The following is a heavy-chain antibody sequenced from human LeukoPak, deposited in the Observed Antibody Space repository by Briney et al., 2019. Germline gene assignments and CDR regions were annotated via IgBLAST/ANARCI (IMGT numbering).Heavy chain of an antibody. J-gene: IGHJ4*02. CDR2: ITSSSSYI. CDR3: ARDLAYSSTPDFDY. D-gene: IGHD5-18*01. Sequence: GGSLRLSCAASGSTFSSYNMNWVRQAPGKGLEWVSSITSSSSYIYYADSVKGRFTISRNNAKNSLYLQMNSLRAEDTAVYYCARDLAYSSTPDFDYWGQGTLVTVSS. V-gene: IGHV3-21*01. CDR1: GSTFSSYN.